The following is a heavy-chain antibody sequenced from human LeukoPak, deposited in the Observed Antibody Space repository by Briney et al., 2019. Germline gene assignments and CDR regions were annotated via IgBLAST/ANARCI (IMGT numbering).Heavy chain of an antibody. CDR1: GYTFTSYG. CDR3: ARDDITIFGVVISGDYFDY. Sequence: GASVKVSCKASGYTFTSYGISWVRQAPGQGLEWMGWISAYNGNTNYAQKLQGRVTMTTDTSTSTAYMELRSLRSDDTAVYYCARDDITIFGVVISGDYFDYWGQGTLVTVSS. CDR2: ISAYNGNT. J-gene: IGHJ4*02. D-gene: IGHD3-3*01. V-gene: IGHV1-18*01.